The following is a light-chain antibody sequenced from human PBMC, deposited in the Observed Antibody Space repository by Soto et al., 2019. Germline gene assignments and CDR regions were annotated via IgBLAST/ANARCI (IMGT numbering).Light chain of an antibody. Sequence: EIVLTQSPGTLSLSPGERATLSCRASQSVSSSYLAWYQQKPGQAPRLLIYGASGRATGIPDRFSSSGSGTDFTLTISRLEPEDFAVYYCQQYGSSIFTFGPGTKVDIK. CDR3: QQYGSSIFT. V-gene: IGKV3-20*01. J-gene: IGKJ3*01. CDR1: QSVSSSY. CDR2: GAS.